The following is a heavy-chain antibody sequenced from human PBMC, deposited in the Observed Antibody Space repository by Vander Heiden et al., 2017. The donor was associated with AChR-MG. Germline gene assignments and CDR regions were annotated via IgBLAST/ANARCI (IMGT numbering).Heavy chain of an antibody. J-gene: IGHJ6*02. CDR2: ISGSGGST. V-gene: IGHV3-23*01. CDR1: GFTFSSYA. CDR3: AKDAYYGSGSYYKESGYYYGMDV. D-gene: IGHD3-10*01. Sequence: EVQLLESGGGLVQPGGSLRLSCAASGFTFSSYAISWVRQAPGKGLEWVSAISGSGGSTYYADSVKGRFTISRDNSKNTLYLQMNSLRAEDTAVYYCAKDAYYGSGSYYKESGYYYGMDVWGQGTTVTVSS.